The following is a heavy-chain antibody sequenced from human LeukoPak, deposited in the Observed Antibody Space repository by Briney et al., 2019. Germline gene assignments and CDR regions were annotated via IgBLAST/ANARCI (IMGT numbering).Heavy chain of an antibody. Sequence: AASVKVSCKASGYTFTSYGISWVRQAPGQGLEWMGWISAYNGNTNYAQKLQGRVTMTTDTSTSTAYMELRSLRSDDTAVYYCAFREEQQQPPSGPWGQGTLVTVSS. CDR3: AFREEQQQPPSGP. CDR1: GYTFTSYG. CDR2: ISAYNGNT. V-gene: IGHV1-18*01. D-gene: IGHD6-13*01. J-gene: IGHJ5*02.